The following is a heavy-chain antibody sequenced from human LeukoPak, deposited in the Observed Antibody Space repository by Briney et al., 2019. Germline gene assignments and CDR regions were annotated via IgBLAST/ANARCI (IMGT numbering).Heavy chain of an antibody. D-gene: IGHD1-26*01. V-gene: IGHV1-2*02. J-gene: IGHJ4*02. CDR1: GYTFTGYY. Sequence: PVASVKVSCKASGYTFTGYYMHWVRQAPGQGLEWMGWINPNSGGTNYAQKFQGRVTMTRDTSISTAYMELSRLRSDDTAVYYCARGKKAGATDVDYWGQGTLVTVSS. CDR3: ARGKKAGATDVDY. CDR2: INPNSGGT.